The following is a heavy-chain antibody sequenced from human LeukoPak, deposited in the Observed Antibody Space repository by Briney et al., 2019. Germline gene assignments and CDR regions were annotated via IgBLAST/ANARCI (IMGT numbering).Heavy chain of an antibody. V-gene: IGHV3-21*04. CDR1: GFTFSSYS. D-gene: IGHD1-14*01. CDR2: ISSSSSYI. J-gene: IGHJ4*02. Sequence: PGGSLRLSRAASGFTFSSYSMNWVRQAPGKGLGRVSSISSSSSYIYYADSVKGRFTISRDNAKNSLDLQMNSLRVEDTAVYYWARGEGGILATPEDYWGQGTLVTVSS. CDR3: ARGEGGILATPEDY.